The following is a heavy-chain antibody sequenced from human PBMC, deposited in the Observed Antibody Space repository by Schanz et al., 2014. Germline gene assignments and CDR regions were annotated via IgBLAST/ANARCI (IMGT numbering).Heavy chain of an antibody. CDR1: GFTFSDYY. D-gene: IGHD2-21*01. J-gene: IGHJ2*01. CDR3: AKGQGAVINNWYFDL. Sequence: QVQLVESGGGLVKPGGSLRLSCAASGFTFSDYYMSWVRQAPGKGLEWVSYISSVGISKYYADPVKGRFTISRDNSINTLSLQMNSLSADDTAVYYCAKGQGAVINNWYFDLWGRGTLVTVSS. V-gene: IGHV3-11*01. CDR2: ISSVGISK.